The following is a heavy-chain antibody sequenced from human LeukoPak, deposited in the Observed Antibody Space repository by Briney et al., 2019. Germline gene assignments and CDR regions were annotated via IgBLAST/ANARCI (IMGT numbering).Heavy chain of an antibody. CDR2: INPNSGGT. CDR3: ARDSALDIVVVPAAMPNYFDY. D-gene: IGHD2-2*01. V-gene: IGHV1-2*02. Sequence: ASVKVSCKASGYTFTGYYMHWVRQAPGQGLEWMGWINPNSGGTNYAQKFQGRVTMTRDTSISTAYMELSRLRSEDTAVYYCARDSALDIVVVPAAMPNYFDYWGQGTLVTVSS. CDR1: GYTFTGYY. J-gene: IGHJ4*02.